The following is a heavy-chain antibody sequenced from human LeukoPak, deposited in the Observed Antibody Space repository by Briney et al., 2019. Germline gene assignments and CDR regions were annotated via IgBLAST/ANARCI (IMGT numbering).Heavy chain of an antibody. Sequence: GGSLRLSCAVAGFTFDDYEMNWIRQAPGKGLEGVAFISSSGTTDYYADSVKGRFIISKDNARKSLFLEMNRLRVEDTAVYYCARDQRAKKYFYDSSGSSAYWGQGTQVTVSS. CDR1: GFTFDDYE. V-gene: IGHV3-48*03. D-gene: IGHD3-22*01. CDR3: ARDQRAKKYFYDSSGSSAY. CDR2: ISSSGTTD. J-gene: IGHJ4*02.